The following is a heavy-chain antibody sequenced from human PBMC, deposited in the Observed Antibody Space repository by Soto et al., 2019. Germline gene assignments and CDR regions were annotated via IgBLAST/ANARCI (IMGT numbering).Heavy chain of an antibody. Sequence: EKQLVESGGGLVQPGGSLRLSCAAPGFTRTNHWIHWVRQAPGKGLEWVSRIETAGRGTSYADSVKHRFNISTDNAKNTVYLQMNSLRVEDTAVYYCATVFDLWGQGTLVTVSS. CDR2: IETAGRGT. J-gene: IGHJ5*02. CDR1: GFTRTNHW. CDR3: ATVFDL. V-gene: IGHV3-74*01.